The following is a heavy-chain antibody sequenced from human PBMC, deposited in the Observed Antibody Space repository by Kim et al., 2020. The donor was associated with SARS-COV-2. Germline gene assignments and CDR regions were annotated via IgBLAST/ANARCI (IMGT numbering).Heavy chain of an antibody. J-gene: IGHJ4*02. V-gene: IGHV3-7*01. CDR3: MGGPAGDY. Sequence: GGSLRLSCAASGFTFSSYWMTWVRQGLGKGLEWVCNIKQDGSDEYYMDSVKGRFTISRYNAKNSLYLQMNSLRDEDTAVYYCMGGPAGDYLAEGTLLPVS. CDR1: GFTFSSYW. CDR2: IKQDGSDE.